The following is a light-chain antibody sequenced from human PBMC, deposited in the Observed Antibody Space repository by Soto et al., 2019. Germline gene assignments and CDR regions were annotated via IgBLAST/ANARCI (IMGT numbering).Light chain of an antibody. J-gene: IGKJ2*01. CDR3: QQYNNWPRGT. CDR1: QSVSSN. V-gene: IGKV3-15*01. CDR2: GAS. Sequence: EIVMTQSPATLSVSPGERATLSCRASQSVSSNLAWYQQKPGQAPRLLIYGASTRATGIQARFSGSGSGTEFTLTIRSLQSEDFAVYYCQQYNNWPRGTVGKGTKLEIK.